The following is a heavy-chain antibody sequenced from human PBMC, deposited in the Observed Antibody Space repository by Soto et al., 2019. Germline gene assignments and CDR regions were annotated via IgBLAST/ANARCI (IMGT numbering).Heavy chain of an antibody. CDR3: VKAPRGSPGFAPYYYYMDV. D-gene: IGHD3-16*01. Sequence: GGSLRLSCAASGFTFDDYAMHWVRQAPGKGLEWVSGISWNSGSIGYADSVKGRFTISRDNAKNSLYLQMNSLRAEDTALYYCVKAPRGSPGFAPYYYYMDVWGKGTTVTVSS. J-gene: IGHJ6*03. CDR1: GFTFDDYA. V-gene: IGHV3-9*01. CDR2: ISWNSGSI.